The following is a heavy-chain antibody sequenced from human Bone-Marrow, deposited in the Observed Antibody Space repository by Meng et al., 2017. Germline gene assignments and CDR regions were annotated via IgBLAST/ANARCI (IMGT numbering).Heavy chain of an antibody. D-gene: IGHD1-26*01. V-gene: IGHV4-4*02. J-gene: IGHJ5*02. CDR1: GGSMSSPNW. CDR2: IYHSGST. CDR3: ARVIYRPSGHNYFDP. Sequence: QRQRSGPQVVDLARSLSPPCAVSGGSMSSPNWWSWVRQPPGRGLEWIGEIYHSGSTTYNPSLLSRVTISVDKSKNQFSLKLSSVTAADTAIYYCARVIYRPSGHNYFDPWGQGTLVTVSS.